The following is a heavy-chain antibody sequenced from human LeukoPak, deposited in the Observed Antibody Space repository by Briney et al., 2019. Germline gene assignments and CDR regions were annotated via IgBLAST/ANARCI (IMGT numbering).Heavy chain of an antibody. J-gene: IGHJ4*02. CDR3: ARTFRDREVYY. CDR1: GGSINITNW. CDR2: ISHSGST. D-gene: IGHD5-24*01. Sequence: SETLSLTCAVSGGSINITNWWSWLRQPPGKGLEWIGEISHSGSTNYNPSLKSRVTISVDKSKNQFSLKLSSVTAADTAVYYCARTFRDREVYYWGQGTLVTVSS. V-gene: IGHV4-4*02.